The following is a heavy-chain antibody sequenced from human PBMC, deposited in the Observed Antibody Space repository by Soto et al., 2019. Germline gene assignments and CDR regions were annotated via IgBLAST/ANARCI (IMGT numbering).Heavy chain of an antibody. D-gene: IGHD2-8*01. Sequence: PSETLSLTCTVSGGSISGYYWSWIRQPPGKGLEWIGYIYYSGSTNYNPSLKSRVTISVDTSKNQFSLKLSSVTAADTAVYYCARHGGSVSYDFDYWGQGTLVTVS. CDR3: ARHGGSVSYDFDY. CDR1: GGSISGYY. J-gene: IGHJ4*02. CDR2: IYYSGST. V-gene: IGHV4-59*08.